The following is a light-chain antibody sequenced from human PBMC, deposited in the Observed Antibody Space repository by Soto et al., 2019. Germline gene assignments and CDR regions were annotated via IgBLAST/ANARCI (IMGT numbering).Light chain of an antibody. V-gene: IGKV1-8*01. CDR3: QQYYSYPLT. J-gene: IGKJ1*01. CDR2: AAS. CDR1: QGISSY. Sequence: AIRVTQSPSSLSASTGDRVTITCRASQGISSYLAWYQQKPGKAPKLLIYAASTLQSGVPSRFSGSGSGTDFTLTISCLQSEDFATYYCQQYYSYPLTFGQGTRWISN.